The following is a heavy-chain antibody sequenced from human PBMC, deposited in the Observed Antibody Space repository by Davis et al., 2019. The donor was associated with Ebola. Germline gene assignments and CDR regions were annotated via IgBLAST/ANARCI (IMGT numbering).Heavy chain of an antibody. CDR3: ARHGGYYYYYFDY. D-gene: IGHD3-22*01. V-gene: IGHV3-11*06. CDR2: ISSSSSYT. Sequence: PGGSLRLSCAASGFTFSDYYMSWIRQAPGKGLEWVSYISSSSSYTNYVDSVKGRFTISRDNAKNSLYLQMNSLRAEDTAVYYCARHGGYYYYYFDYWGQGTLVTVSS. CDR1: GFTFSDYY. J-gene: IGHJ4*02.